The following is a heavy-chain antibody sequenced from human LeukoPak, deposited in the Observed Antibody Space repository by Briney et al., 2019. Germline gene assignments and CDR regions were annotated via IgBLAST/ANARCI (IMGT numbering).Heavy chain of an antibody. J-gene: IGHJ4*02. CDR2: IIPIFGTP. CDR1: GGTFSNYA. D-gene: IGHD3-3*01. Sequence: SVKVSCKASGGTFSNYALNWGRQAPGQGLEWMGGIIPIFGTPNYAQKFQGRVTITADEPTSTAYLELSNLRSDDTAVYYCARPREVDFWSGYYTGTSTYFDYWGQGTLVTVSS. V-gene: IGHV1-69*13. CDR3: ARPREVDFWSGYYTGTSTYFDY.